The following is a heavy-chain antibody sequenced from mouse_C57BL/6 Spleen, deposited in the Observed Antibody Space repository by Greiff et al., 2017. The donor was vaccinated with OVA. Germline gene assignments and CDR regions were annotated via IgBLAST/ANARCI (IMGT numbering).Heavy chain of an antibody. CDR2: INPNNGGT. V-gene: IGHV1-26*01. D-gene: IGHD2-1*01. CDR3: AGKDWGFAV. CDR1: GYTFTDYY. J-gene: IGHJ1*03. Sequence: VQLQQPGPELVKPGASVKISCKASGYTFTDYYMTWVKQSHGQSLEWIGNINPNNGGTSYNQKFKGKATLTVDKSSSTAYMQLRSLTSEDSAVYYCAGKDWGFAVWGTGTMVTVSA.